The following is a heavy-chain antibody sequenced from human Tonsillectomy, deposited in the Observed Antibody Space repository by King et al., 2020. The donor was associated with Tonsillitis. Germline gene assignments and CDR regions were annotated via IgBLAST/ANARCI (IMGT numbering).Heavy chain of an antibody. Sequence: VQLVESGAEMKKPGSSLKVSCKASGGTFSSYAFSWVRQAPGQGLEWMGRIIPIIGRTNYAQKFQDRVTITADESTSTAYMELTSLRSGDTAVYYCASPGIGTVSFDYWGQGTLVTVSS. D-gene: IGHD1-1*01. CDR1: GGTFSSYA. CDR2: IIPIIGRT. V-gene: IGHV1-69*18. CDR3: ASPGIGTVSFDY. J-gene: IGHJ4*02.